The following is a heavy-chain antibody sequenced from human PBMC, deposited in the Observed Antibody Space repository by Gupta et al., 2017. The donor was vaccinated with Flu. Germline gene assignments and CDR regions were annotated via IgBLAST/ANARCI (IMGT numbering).Heavy chain of an antibody. CDR2: IYYSDKT. CDR3: ARLCATDTRPRNSFDI. Sequence: QLQFQASGPGLLRPSETLSLICPVSGDSVNSARYYWCWIRPPPGKGPECLGNIYYSDKTHYNPSHKTRINMSLATSTNHFSRSLSTVTAAESAIYFCARLCATDTRPRNSFDIWGPGTTVTVSS. D-gene: IGHD2-15*01. J-gene: IGHJ3*02. V-gene: IGHV4-39*02. CDR1: GDSVNSARYY.